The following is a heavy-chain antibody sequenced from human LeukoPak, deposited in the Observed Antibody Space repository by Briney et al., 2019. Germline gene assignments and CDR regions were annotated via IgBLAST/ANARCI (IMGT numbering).Heavy chain of an antibody. D-gene: IGHD3-10*01. J-gene: IGHJ5*02. Sequence: GASVKVSCKASGGTFSSYAISWVRQAPGQGLEWMGGIIPIFGTANYAQKFQGRVTITADKSTSTAYMELSSLRSEDTAVYYCARSYYGPNWFDPWGQGTLVTVSS. CDR1: GGTFSSYA. V-gene: IGHV1-69*06. CDR3: ARSYYGPNWFDP. CDR2: IIPIFGTA.